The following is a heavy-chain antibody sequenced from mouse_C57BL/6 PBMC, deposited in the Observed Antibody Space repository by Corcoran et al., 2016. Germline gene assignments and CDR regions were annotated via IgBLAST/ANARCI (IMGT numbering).Heavy chain of an antibody. J-gene: IGHJ2*01. CDR1: GYTFTTYG. CDR3: ARLDGYYYFDY. D-gene: IGHD2-3*01. V-gene: IGHV9-3*01. Sequence: QIQLVQSGPELKKPGETVKISCKASGYTFTTYGMSWVKQAPGKGLKWMGWINTYSGVPTYADDFKGRFAFSLETSASTAYLQINNLKNEDTATYFWARLDGYYYFDYWGQGTTLTVSS. CDR2: INTYSGVP.